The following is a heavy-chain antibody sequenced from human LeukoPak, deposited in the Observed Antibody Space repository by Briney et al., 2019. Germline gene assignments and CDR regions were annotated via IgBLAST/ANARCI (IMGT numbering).Heavy chain of an antibody. V-gene: IGHV7-4-1*02. D-gene: IGHD1-26*01. CDR3: ARGSGSYPHDAFDI. CDR2: INTNTGNP. Sequence: ASVKVSCKASGYTFTSYAMNWVRQAPGQGLEWMGWINTNTGNPTYAQGFTGRFVFSLDTSVSTVYLQISSLKAEDTAVYYCARGSGSYPHDAFDIWGQGTMVTVSS. CDR1: GYTFTSYA. J-gene: IGHJ3*02.